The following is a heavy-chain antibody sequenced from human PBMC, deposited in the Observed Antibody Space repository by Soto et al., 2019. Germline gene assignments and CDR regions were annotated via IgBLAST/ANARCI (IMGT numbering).Heavy chain of an antibody. CDR1: GFTFSSYG. CDR3: ERDHLSYSSSSAVYFFYGMDV. CDR2: IWYDGSNK. V-gene: IGHV3-33*01. J-gene: IGHJ6*02. D-gene: IGHD6-6*01. Sequence: RGSLRLSCAASGFTFSSYGMHWVRQAPGKGPEWVAVIWYDGSNKYYADSVKGRFTIARDNSKHTLYLQMNSLRAEETAVYYCERDHLSYSSSSAVYFFYGMDVWGQGTTVTVSS.